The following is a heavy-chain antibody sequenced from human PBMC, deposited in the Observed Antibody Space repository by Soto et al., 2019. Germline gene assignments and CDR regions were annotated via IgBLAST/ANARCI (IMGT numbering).Heavy chain of an antibody. J-gene: IGHJ6*02. CDR2: ISAYNGNT. D-gene: IGHD6-19*01. Sequence: GASVKVSCKASGYTFTSYGISWVRQAPGQGLEWMGWISAYNGNTNCAQKLQGRVTMTTDTSTSTAYMELRSLRSDDTAVYYCAREHGDIAVAGTYYYYGMDVWGQGTTVTVSS. V-gene: IGHV1-18*01. CDR1: GYTFTSYG. CDR3: AREHGDIAVAGTYYYYGMDV.